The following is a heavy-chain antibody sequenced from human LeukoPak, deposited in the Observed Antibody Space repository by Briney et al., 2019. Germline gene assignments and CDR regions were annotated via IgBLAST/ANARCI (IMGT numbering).Heavy chain of an antibody. D-gene: IGHD3-16*01. CDR3: ARDTGEMFDP. CDR2: ISADGTAT. J-gene: IGHJ5*02. V-gene: IGHV3-74*03. CDR1: GFVFNTYW. Sequence: GGSLRLPCTASGFVFNTYWMHWIRQAPGKGLVWVAFISADGTATKYADSVKGRLTISRDNAKNTLYLQMNSLRVDDTAFYYCARDTGEMFDPWGQGTLVTVSS.